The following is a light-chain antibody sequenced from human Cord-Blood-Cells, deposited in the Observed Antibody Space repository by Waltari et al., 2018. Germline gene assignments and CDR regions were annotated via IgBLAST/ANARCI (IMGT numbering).Light chain of an antibody. V-gene: IGLV2-14*01. CDR3: SSYTSSSTWV. CDR1: SSDVGGYNY. CDR2: DVS. J-gene: IGLJ3*02. Sequence: QSALTQPAPVSGSPGQPTTISCTGTSSDVGGYNYVSWYQQHPGKAPKLMIYDVSNRPSGVSNRFSGSKSGNTASLTISGLQAEDEADYYCSSYTSSSTWVFGGGTKLTVL.